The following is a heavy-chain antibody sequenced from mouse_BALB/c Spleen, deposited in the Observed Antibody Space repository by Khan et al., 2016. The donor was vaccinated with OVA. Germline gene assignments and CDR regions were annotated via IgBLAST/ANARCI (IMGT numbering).Heavy chain of an antibody. J-gene: IGHJ2*01. CDR2: IYPGTDNT. D-gene: IGHD3-2*02. Sequence: QVRLQQSGAELVRPGASVKLSCKTSGYIFTSYWIHWVKQRSGQGLEWFARIYPGTDNTYYNEKLKDKVTLTADKSSSTVYMQLSSLKSEDSAVYFCAREEALYYFDYWGQGTTLTVSS. CDR1: GYIFTSYW. CDR3: AREEALYYFDY. V-gene: IGHV1S132*01.